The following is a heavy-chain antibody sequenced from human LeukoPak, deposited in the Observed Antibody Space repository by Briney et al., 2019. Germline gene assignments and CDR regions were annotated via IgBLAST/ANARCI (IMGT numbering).Heavy chain of an antibody. D-gene: IGHD3-22*01. CDR1: GFTFSSYS. CDR2: ISSSSSYI. CDR3: GRAFYYYYDSSGYYRNSFDY. J-gene: IGHJ4*02. Sequence: GGSLRLSCAASGFTFSSYSMNWVRQAPGKGLEWVSSISSSSSYIYYADSVKGRFTISRDNAKNSLYLQMNSLRAEDTAVYYCGRAFYYYYDSSGYYRNSFDYGAREPLVTVSS. V-gene: IGHV3-21*01.